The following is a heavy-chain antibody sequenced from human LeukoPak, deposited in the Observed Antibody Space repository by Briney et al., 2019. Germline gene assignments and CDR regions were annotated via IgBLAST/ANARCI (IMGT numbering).Heavy chain of an antibody. J-gene: IGHJ5*02. CDR1: AYSISDGFV. Sequence: SETLSLTCTVSAYSISDGFVWGFIRQPPGKGLEWIASIYHSGTTYYNPSLRSRVTMSVDTSNNQFSLKLSSVTAADTAMYFCTRLSHVAGAPKVSWFDPWGQGTLVAVSS. V-gene: IGHV4-38-2*02. D-gene: IGHD1-26*01. CDR2: IYHSGTT. CDR3: TRLSHVAGAPKVSWFDP.